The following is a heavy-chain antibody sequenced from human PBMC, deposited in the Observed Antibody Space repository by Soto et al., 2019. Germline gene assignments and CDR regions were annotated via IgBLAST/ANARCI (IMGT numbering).Heavy chain of an antibody. CDR3: ARGLGGDYFDY. CDR2: IYHSGST. CDR1: GGSISSGGYS. D-gene: IGHD2-15*01. Sequence: SETLSLTCAVSGGSISSGGYSWSWIRQPPGKGLEWIGYIYHSGSTYYNPSLKSRVTISVDRSKNQFSLKLSSVTAADTAVYYCARGLGGDYFDYWGQGTLVTSPQ. J-gene: IGHJ4*02. V-gene: IGHV4-30-2*01.